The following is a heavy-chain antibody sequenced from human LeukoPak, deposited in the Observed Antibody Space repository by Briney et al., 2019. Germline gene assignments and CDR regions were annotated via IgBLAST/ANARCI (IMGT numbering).Heavy chain of an antibody. D-gene: IGHD4-23*01. J-gene: IGHJ2*01. CDR1: GGTFSSYA. Sequence: SVKVSCKAAGGTFSSYAISWVRQAPGQGLEWMGGIIPIFGTANYAQKFQGRVTITTDESTSTAYMELSSLRSEDTAVYYCARTPQDYGGNPPDLWGRGTLVTVSS. V-gene: IGHV1-69*05. CDR3: ARTPQDYGGNPPDL. CDR2: IIPIFGTA.